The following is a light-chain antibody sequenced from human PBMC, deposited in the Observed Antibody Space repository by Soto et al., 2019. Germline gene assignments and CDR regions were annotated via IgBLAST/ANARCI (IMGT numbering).Light chain of an antibody. Sequence: DIQMTQSASTLSGSVGDRVTSTCRASQTISSWLAWYQQKPGKAPKLLIYKASTLKSGVPSRFSGSGSGTEFTLTISSLQPDDFASYYCQQYYTYSTFGQGTKVDI. V-gene: IGKV1-5*03. CDR3: QQYYTYST. CDR1: QTISSW. J-gene: IGKJ1*01. CDR2: KAS.